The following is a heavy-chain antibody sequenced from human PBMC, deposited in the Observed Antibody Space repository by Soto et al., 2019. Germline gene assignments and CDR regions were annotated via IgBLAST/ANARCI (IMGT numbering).Heavy chain of an antibody. Sequence: PSETLSLTCSVSNGSISGFYWTWIRQPPGKILEWIGYIHYSGRTDYNPSLTSRATMSVDTSKNQFSLNLKSITAADTAVYYCVRGAVGIGNHYDSCRRRPLVTFSS. V-gene: IGHV4-59*12. CDR2: IHYSGRT. J-gene: IGHJ4*02. D-gene: IGHD1-26*01. CDR1: NGSISGFY. CDR3: VRGAVGIGNHYDS.